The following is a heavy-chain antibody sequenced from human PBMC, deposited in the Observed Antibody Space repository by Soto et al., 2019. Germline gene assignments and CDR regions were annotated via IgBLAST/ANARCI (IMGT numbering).Heavy chain of an antibody. Sequence: ASVKVSCKASGYTFTSYYMHWVRQAPGQGLEWVGRINSSDGHTIYAEKFQGRVTITRDTSATTAYMELSSLTSEDTAIYYCARNILGGTTDYWGQGTLVTVSS. J-gene: IGHJ4*02. CDR2: INSSDGHT. CDR1: GYTFTSYY. D-gene: IGHD1-7*01. CDR3: ARNILGGTTDY. V-gene: IGHV1-46*01.